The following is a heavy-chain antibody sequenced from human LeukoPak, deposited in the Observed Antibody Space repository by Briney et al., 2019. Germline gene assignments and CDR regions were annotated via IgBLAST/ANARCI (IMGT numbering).Heavy chain of an antibody. J-gene: IGHJ4*02. V-gene: IGHV4-34*01. Sequence: SETLSLTCAVYGGSFSGYYWSWIRQPPGKGLEWIGEINHSGSTNYNPSLKSRVTISVDTSKNQFSLKLSSVTAADTAVYYCARGHYDSRADYWGQGTLVTVSS. CDR2: INHSGST. CDR1: GGSFSGYY. D-gene: IGHD3-22*01. CDR3: ARGHYDSRADY.